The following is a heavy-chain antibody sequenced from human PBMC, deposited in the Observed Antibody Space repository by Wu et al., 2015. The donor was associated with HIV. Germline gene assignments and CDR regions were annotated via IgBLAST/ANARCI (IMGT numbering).Heavy chain of an antibody. D-gene: IGHD5-12*01. CDR2: INTYYGHT. J-gene: IGHJ4*02. CDR1: GYRFTSHG. Sequence: QVQLVQSGSEVKKPGASVKVSCKASGYRFTSHGFSWVRQGPGQGPEWIGWINTYYGHTNYAQKFQGRVTITADESTSTAYMELSSLRSEDTAVYYCAREYSGYYFDYWGQGTLVTVSS. CDR3: AREYSGYYFDY. V-gene: IGHV1-18*01.